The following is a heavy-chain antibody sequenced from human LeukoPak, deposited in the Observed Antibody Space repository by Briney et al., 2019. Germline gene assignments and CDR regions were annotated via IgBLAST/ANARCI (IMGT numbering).Heavy chain of an antibody. V-gene: IGHV3-23*01. CDR1: GFIFSYYG. CDR2: ISDSGDAT. J-gene: IGHJ4*02. D-gene: IGHD3-3*01. CDR3: ARVRYDFWSGYYSTWVDY. Sequence: PGGSLRLSCEVSGFIFSYYGMNWVRQAPGKGLEWVSAISDSGDATYYADSVKGRFTISRDNSKSTLYLQMNNLRAEDTAVYYCARVRYDFWSGYYSTWVDYWGQGTLVTVSS.